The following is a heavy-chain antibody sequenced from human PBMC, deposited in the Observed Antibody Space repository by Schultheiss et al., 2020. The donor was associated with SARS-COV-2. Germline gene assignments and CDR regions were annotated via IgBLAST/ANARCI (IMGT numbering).Heavy chain of an antibody. J-gene: IGHJ4*02. Sequence: GGSLRLSCAASGFTFSNAWMSWVRQAPGKGLEWVGRIKSKTDGGTTDYAAPVKGRFTISRDDSKNTLYLQMNSLKTEDTALYYCAKSGGGWWLPQGRDYWGQGTLVTGSS. V-gene: IGHV3-15*01. CDR1: GFTFSNAW. CDR2: IKSKTDGGTT. D-gene: IGHD2-15*01. CDR3: AKSGGGWWLPQGRDY.